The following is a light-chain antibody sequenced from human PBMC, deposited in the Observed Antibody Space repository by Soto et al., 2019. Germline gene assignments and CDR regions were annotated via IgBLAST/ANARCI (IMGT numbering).Light chain of an antibody. CDR3: QKYNGARWT. Sequence: DLQMTQSPSSLSASVGDRVTITCRASQSISSYLNWYQHKAGKAPKLLIYAASTLAGGVPSRFSGSGSGRDFTLTIGSLQPEEVATYYCQKYNGARWTFGQGTKVEIK. CDR1: QSISSY. J-gene: IGKJ1*01. V-gene: IGKV1-39*01. CDR2: AAS.